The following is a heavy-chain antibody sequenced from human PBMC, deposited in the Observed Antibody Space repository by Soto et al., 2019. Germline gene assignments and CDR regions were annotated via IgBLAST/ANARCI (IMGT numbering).Heavy chain of an antibody. D-gene: IGHD4-17*01. Sequence: GGSLRLSCAASGFTFSSYWMSWVRQAPGKGLEWVANIKQDGSEKYYVDSVKGRFTISRDSAKNSLYLQMNSLRAEDTAVYYCARDYGDYDYYYGMDVWGQGTTVTVSS. CDR1: GFTFSSYW. J-gene: IGHJ6*02. V-gene: IGHV3-7*01. CDR3: ARDYGDYDYYYGMDV. CDR2: IKQDGSEK.